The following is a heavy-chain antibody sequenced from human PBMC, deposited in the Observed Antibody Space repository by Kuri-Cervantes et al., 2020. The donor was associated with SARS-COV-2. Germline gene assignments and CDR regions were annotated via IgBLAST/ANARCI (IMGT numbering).Heavy chain of an antibody. V-gene: IGHV3-23*01. CDR2: ISGSGGST. CDR1: GFTFSSYE. Sequence: GGSLRLSCAASGFTFSSYEMNWVRQAPGKGLEWVSAISGSGGSTYYADSVKGRFTISRDNSKNTLYLQMNSLRAEDTAVYYCVRDGDHWNFDYWGQGTLVTVSS. CDR3: VRDGDHWNFDY. D-gene: IGHD1-1*01. J-gene: IGHJ4*02.